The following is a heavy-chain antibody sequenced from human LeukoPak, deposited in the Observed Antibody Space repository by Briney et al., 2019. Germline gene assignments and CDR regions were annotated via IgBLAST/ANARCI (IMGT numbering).Heavy chain of an antibody. CDR2: INTNTGNP. V-gene: IGHV7-4-1*02. J-gene: IGHJ6*03. D-gene: IGHD6-13*01. Sequence: ASVKVSCKASGYTFTSYAMNWVRQATGQGLEWMGWINTNTGNPTYAQGFTGRFVFSLDTSVSTAYLQISSLKAEDTAVYYCARVLRIYSSSWASHYYYYMDVWGKGTTITVSS. CDR3: ARVLRIYSSSWASHYYYYMDV. CDR1: GYTFTSYA.